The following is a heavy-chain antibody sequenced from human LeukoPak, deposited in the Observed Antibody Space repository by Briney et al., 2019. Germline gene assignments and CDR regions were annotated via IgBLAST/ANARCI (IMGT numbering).Heavy chain of an antibody. D-gene: IGHD3-10*01. CDR2: IKSKTDGGTT. V-gene: IGHV3-15*01. Sequence: GGSLRLSCAASGFTFSNAWMSWVRQAPGKGLEWVSRIKSKTDGGTTDYAAPVKGRFTISRDDSKNTLYLQMNSLKTEDTAVYYCTTDRFGELTLDYWGQGTLVTVSS. CDR3: TTDRFGELTLDY. CDR1: GFTFSNAW. J-gene: IGHJ4*02.